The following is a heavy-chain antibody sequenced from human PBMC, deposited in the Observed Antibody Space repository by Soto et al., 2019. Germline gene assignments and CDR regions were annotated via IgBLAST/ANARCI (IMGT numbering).Heavy chain of an antibody. D-gene: IGHD3-16*01. CDR2: ISDSGSKT. V-gene: IGHV3-23*01. Sequence: EVQLLESGGGLAQPWESLGLSCAASGFAFPTYAMTWVRQIPGKGLEWVASISDSGSKTYYADSVEGRVTIYRDNSMNTVSLQMNNLRVDDSAVYYCVKKKGARDADLQYFFDSWGQGTLVTVSS. J-gene: IGHJ4*02. CDR3: VKKKGARDADLQYFFDS. CDR1: GFAFPTYA.